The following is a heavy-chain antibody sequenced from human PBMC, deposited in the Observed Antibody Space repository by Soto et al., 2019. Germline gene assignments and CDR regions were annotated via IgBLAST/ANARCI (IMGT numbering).Heavy chain of an antibody. J-gene: IGHJ4*02. CDR2: ISAYNGNT. D-gene: IGHD3-3*01. V-gene: IGHV1-18*01. CDR1: GYTFTSYG. CDR3: ARTLNEWLWGMD. Sequence: QVKLVQSGAEVKKPGASVKVSCKASGYTFTSYGISWVRQAPGQGLEWMGWISAYNGNTNYAQKFQGRVTITTDTSTRTAYMEMRGLRADNTAVYNCARTLNEWLWGMDWGQGTLVTVSS.